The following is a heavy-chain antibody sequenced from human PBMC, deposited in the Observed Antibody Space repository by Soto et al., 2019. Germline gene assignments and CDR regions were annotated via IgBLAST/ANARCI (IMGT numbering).Heavy chain of an antibody. J-gene: IGHJ6*02. D-gene: IGHD3-22*01. CDR1: PYSFTIYW. CDR2: IYPGDSDT. Sequence: GDSLKISCRGSPYSFTIYWIGWVRQMPGKGLEWMGSIYPGDSDTRYSPSFQGQVTISADKSISTAYLQWSSLKASDTAMYYCARHVPRVDYDNSDYYYYGMDVWGQGTTVTVSS. V-gene: IGHV5-51*01. CDR3: ARHVPRVDYDNSDYYYYGMDV.